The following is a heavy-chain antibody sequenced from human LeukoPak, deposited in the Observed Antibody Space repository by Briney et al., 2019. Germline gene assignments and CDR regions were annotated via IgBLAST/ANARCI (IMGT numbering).Heavy chain of an antibody. D-gene: IGHD5-18*01. V-gene: IGHV4-59*01. CDR1: GGSLSSYF. Sequence: SETLSLTCTVSGGSLSSYFWTWIRQPPGKGLEWIGYIYYSGSTNYNPSLKSRVTISVDTSKNQFSLKLSSVTAADTAVYYCARDAGPQLWYRDDAFDIWGQGTMVTVSS. CDR2: IYYSGST. J-gene: IGHJ3*02. CDR3: ARDAGPQLWYRDDAFDI.